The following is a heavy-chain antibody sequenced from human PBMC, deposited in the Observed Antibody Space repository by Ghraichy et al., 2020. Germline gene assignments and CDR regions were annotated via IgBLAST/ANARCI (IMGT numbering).Heavy chain of an antibody. CDR2: INHSGST. J-gene: IGHJ4*02. V-gene: IGHV4-34*01. D-gene: IGHD6-13*01. CDR3: AREEEWSMSHIAAAGVDY. CDR1: GGSFSGYY. Sequence: SQTLSLTCAVYGGSFSGYYWSWIRQPPGKGLEWIGEINHSGSTNYNPSLKSRVTISVDTSKNQFSLKLSSVTAADTAVYYCAREEEWSMSHIAAAGVDYWGQGTLVTVSS.